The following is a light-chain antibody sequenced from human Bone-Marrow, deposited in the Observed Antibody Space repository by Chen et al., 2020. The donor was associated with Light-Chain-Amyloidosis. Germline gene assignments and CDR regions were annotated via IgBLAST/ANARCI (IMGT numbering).Light chain of an antibody. Sequence: IQMTQSPSSLSASVGDRVTITCQASQDINNHLNWYQQKPRQPPKLLIHDASNLEAGVPSRFSGSGSGTYFSFTINGLQPEDIATYYCQQFDHVLLTFVGGTQVEIK. CDR2: DAS. J-gene: IGKJ4*01. CDR3: QQFDHVLLT. CDR1: QDINNH. V-gene: IGKV1-33*01.